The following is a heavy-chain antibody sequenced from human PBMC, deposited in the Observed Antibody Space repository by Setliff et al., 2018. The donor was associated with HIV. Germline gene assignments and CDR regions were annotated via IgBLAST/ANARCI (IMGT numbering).Heavy chain of an antibody. Sequence: GASVKVSCKASGYTFTDYFMHWVRQAPGQGLEWMGGIIHILGIRNYAQKFQGRVIITTDESTGTAYMELSSLKDDDTAIYYCARPAPLLGTSPANNAFDIWGQGTTVTVSS. J-gene: IGHJ3*02. CDR2: IIHILGIR. D-gene: IGHD3-10*01. CDR3: ARPAPLLGTSPANNAFDI. CDR1: GYTFTDYF. V-gene: IGHV1-69*10.